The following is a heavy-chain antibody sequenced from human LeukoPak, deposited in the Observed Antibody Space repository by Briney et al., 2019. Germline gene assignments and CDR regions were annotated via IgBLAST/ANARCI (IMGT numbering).Heavy chain of an antibody. Sequence: SETLSLTCAVYGGSFSGYYWSWIRQPPGKGLEWIGEINHSGSTNYNPSLKSRVTISVDTSKNQFSLELSSVTAADTAVYYCARDFQDPYYYDSSGYKADAFDIWGQGTMVTVSS. V-gene: IGHV4-34*01. J-gene: IGHJ3*02. CDR3: ARDFQDPYYYDSSGYKADAFDI. CDR1: GGSFSGYY. CDR2: INHSGST. D-gene: IGHD3-22*01.